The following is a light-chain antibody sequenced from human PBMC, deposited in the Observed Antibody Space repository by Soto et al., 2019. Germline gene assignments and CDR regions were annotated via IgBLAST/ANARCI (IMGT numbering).Light chain of an antibody. V-gene: IGKV1-39*01. J-gene: IGKJ1*01. CDR2: AAS. CDR3: QQSYSTPWT. Sequence: IQMTQSPYSLSASVGDRFTITCQASQDISNYLNWYLQKPGRAPKLLIYAASSLQSGVPSRFSGSGSGTDFTLTISSLQPEDFATYYCQQSYSTPWTFGQGTKVDIK. CDR1: QDISNY.